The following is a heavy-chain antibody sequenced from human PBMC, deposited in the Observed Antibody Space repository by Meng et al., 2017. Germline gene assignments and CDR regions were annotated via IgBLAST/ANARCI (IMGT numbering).Heavy chain of an antibody. D-gene: IGHD3-10*01. CDR3: AREGVGCFDY. CDR1: GFTFKSFE. CDR2: IWYDGSNK. Sequence: GESLKISCAASGFTFKSFEMNWVRQAPGKGLEWVAVIWYDGSNKYYADSVKGRFTISRDNSKNTLYLQMNSLRAEDTAVYYCAREGVGCFDYWGQGTLVTVSS. V-gene: IGHV3-33*08. J-gene: IGHJ4*02.